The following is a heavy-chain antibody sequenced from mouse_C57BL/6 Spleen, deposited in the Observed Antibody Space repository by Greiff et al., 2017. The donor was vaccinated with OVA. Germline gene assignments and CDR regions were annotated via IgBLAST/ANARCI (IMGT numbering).Heavy chain of an antibody. CDR1: GYTFTSYW. Sequence: QVQLQQPGAELVMPGASVKLSCKASGYTFTSYWMHWVKQRPGQGLEWIGEIDPSDSYTNYNQKFKGKSTLTVDKSSSTAYMQLSSLTSEYSAVYECARRGYSNLYYFDYWGQGTTLTVSS. CDR3: ARRGYSNLYYFDY. D-gene: IGHD2-5*01. J-gene: IGHJ2*01. V-gene: IGHV1-69*01. CDR2: IDPSDSYT.